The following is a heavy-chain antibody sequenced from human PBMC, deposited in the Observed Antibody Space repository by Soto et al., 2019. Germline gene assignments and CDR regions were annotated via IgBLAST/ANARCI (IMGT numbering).Heavy chain of an antibody. V-gene: IGHV4-31*03. J-gene: IGHJ3*02. CDR3: ARDRGLYCSSTSCYSFAFDI. Sequence: SATLSLTCTVSGGSISSGGYYWSWIRQHPGKGLEWIGYIYYSGSTYYNPSLKSRVTISVDTSKNQFSLKLSSVTAADTAVYYCARDRGLYCSSTSCYSFAFDIWGQGTMVTVS. CDR1: GGSISSGGYY. CDR2: IYYSGST. D-gene: IGHD2-2*01.